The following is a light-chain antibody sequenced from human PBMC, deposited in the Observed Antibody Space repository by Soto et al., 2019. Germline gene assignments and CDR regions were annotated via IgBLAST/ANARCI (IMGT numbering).Light chain of an antibody. CDR1: QSLVHSDGNTY. CDR2: KIS. Sequence: DVVMTQSPLSLPVTLGQPASISCRSSQSLVHSDGNTYLNWFQQRPGQSPRRLIYKISNRNSVVTGTSSGRGSATDFTLRTSRVVGEDVGVYYCMQGTHWGLYTFGQGTKLEIK. J-gene: IGKJ2*01. CDR3: MQGTHWGLYT. V-gene: IGKV2-30*02.